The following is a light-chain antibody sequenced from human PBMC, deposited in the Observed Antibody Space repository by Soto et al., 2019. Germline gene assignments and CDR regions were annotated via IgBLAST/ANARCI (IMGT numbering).Light chain of an antibody. V-gene: IGKV1-39*01. CDR1: QSISNY. Sequence: DIQMTQSPSSLSASVGDRFTMTCRPSQSISNYLNWYQQRPGKAPNLLIYAASSMISGVPSRFSGSGSGTDFTLTITSLRPEDFATYYCQQSYHTSWTFGQGTKVDI. CDR3: QQSYHTSWT. CDR2: AAS. J-gene: IGKJ1*01.